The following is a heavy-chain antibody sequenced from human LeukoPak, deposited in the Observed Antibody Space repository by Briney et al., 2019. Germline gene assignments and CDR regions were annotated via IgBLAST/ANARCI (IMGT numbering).Heavy chain of an antibody. D-gene: IGHD3-22*01. CDR2: IIPIFGTA. Sequence: TVKVSCKASGGTFSSYAISWVRQAPGQGLEWMGGIIPIFGTANYAQKFQGRVTITTDESTSTAYMELSSLRSEDTAVYYCATNDRSSSGYYYVSLNLDYWGQGTLVTVSS. CDR1: GGTFSSYA. V-gene: IGHV1-69*05. CDR3: ATNDRSSSGYYYVSLNLDY. J-gene: IGHJ4*02.